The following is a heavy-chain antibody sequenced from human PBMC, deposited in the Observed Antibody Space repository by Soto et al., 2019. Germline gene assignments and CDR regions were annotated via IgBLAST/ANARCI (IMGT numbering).Heavy chain of an antibody. CDR2: IYFSGST. CDR3: ARRSGDSSGGRCYNY. CDR1: GGAVYADGYY. Sequence: PSETLSLTCAVSGGAVYADGYYWGWIRHPPGKGLEWIGNIYFSGSTYYNPSLESRVTISIDTSKNQFYLKMNSVTAADTAVYYCARRSGDSSGGRCYNYWGQGTPVTVFS. V-gene: IGHV4-39*01. D-gene: IGHD2-15*01. J-gene: IGHJ4*01.